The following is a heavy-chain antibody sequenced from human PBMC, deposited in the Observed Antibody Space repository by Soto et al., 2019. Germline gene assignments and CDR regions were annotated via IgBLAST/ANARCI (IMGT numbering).Heavy chain of an antibody. CDR3: AKTHIRGVIPIYFDY. Sequence: HPGGSLRLSCAASGFTFSSYAMSWVRQAPGKGLEWVSAISGSGGSTYYADSVKGRFTISRDNSKNTLYLQMNSLRAEDTAVYYCAKTHIRGVIPIYFDYWGQGTLVTVSS. J-gene: IGHJ4*02. CDR1: GFTFSSYA. D-gene: IGHD3-10*01. CDR2: ISGSGGST. V-gene: IGHV3-23*01.